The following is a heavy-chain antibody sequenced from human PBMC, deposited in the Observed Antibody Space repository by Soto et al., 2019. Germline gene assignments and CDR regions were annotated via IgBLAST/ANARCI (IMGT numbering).Heavy chain of an antibody. V-gene: IGHV4-59*01. CDR3: ARVGPWVPYYYDSSPYTFENWFDP. J-gene: IGHJ5*02. CDR1: GGSISSYY. D-gene: IGHD3-22*01. CDR2: IYYSGST. Sequence: SETLSLTCTVSGGSISSYYWSWIRQPPGKGLEWIGYIYYSGSTNYNPSLKSRVTISVDTSKNQFSLKLSSVTAADTAVYYCARVGPWVPYYYDSSPYTFENWFDPWGQGTLVTVSS.